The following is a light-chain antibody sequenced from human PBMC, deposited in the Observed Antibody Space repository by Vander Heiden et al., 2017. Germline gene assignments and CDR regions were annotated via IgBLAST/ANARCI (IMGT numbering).Light chain of an antibody. V-gene: IGLV2-14*03. CDR3: SSYTTSSTQV. CDR1: NSDVGNDNY. Sequence: QSALTQPASVSGSPGQSITIPCAGTNSDVGNDNYDSWYQQHPGKAPKLVIYDVTNRPSGVSNRFSGAKSGNTASLTISGLQPEDEADYYCSSYTTSSTQVFGTGTKVTVL. CDR2: DVT. J-gene: IGLJ1*01.